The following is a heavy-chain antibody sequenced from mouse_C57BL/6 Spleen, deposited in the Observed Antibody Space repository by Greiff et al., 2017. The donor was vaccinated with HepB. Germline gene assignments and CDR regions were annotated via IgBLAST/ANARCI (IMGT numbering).Heavy chain of an antibody. CDR3: ARPGTRGYYFDY. V-gene: IGHV1-80*01. Sequence: VKLQQSGAELVKPGASVKISCKASGYAFSSYWMNWVKQRPGKGLEWIGQIYPGDGDTNYNGKFKGKATLTADKSSSTAYMQLSSMTSEDSAVYFCARPGTRGYYFDYWGQGTTLTVSS. D-gene: IGHD4-1*01. CDR1: GYAFSSYW. CDR2: IYPGDGDT. J-gene: IGHJ2*01.